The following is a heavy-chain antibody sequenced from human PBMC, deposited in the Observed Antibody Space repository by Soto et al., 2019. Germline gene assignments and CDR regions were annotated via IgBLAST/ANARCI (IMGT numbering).Heavy chain of an antibody. CDR1: GFTFSSYR. D-gene: IGHD3-22*01. CDR3: VRGASSGYYRIDY. Sequence: PGGSLRLSCAASGFTFSSYRMHWVRQVPGKGLVWVSRISPDGKNTNYADSVKGRFTISRDNAKNTVFLQMNSLRVEDMAVYYCVRGASSGYYRIDYWGQGALVTVSS. J-gene: IGHJ4*02. CDR2: ISPDGKNT. V-gene: IGHV3-74*01.